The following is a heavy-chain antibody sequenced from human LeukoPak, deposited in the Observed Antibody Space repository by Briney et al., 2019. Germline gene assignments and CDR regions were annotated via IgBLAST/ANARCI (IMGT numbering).Heavy chain of an antibody. CDR3: ARDSGIAAAGTNWFDP. Sequence: SETLSLTCTVSGGSISSSSYYWGWIRQPPGKGLEWIGEINHSGSTNYNPSLKSRVTISVDTSKNQFSLKLSSVTAADTAVYYCARDSGIAAAGTNWFDPWGQGTLVTVSS. V-gene: IGHV4-39*07. CDR2: INHSGST. J-gene: IGHJ5*02. CDR1: GGSISSSSYY. D-gene: IGHD6-13*01.